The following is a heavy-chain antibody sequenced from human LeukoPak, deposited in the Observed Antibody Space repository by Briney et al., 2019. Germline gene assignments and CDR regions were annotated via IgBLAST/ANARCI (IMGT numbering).Heavy chain of an antibody. V-gene: IGHV4-4*07. CDR3: ARERWLPPHDAFDI. J-gene: IGHJ3*02. CDR2: IYTSGST. Sequence: SETLSLTCTVSGGSISSYYWSWIRQLAGKGLEWIGRIYTSGSTNYNPSLKSRVTISVDKSKNQFSLKLSSVTAADTAVYYCARERWLPPHDAFDIWGQGTMVTVSS. CDR1: GGSISSYY. D-gene: IGHD3-22*01.